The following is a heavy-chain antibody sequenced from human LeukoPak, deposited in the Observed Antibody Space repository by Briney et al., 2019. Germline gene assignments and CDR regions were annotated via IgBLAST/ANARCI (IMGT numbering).Heavy chain of an antibody. Sequence: SETLSLTCTVSGGSIISSGDYWAWIRQPLGKGLEWIGSIYYSGSTHYNPSLKSRVTISVDTSKNEFSLKLTSVTAADTAVYYCARNNTLMMYPRGGEDKGFDYWGQGTLVTVSS. CDR2: IYYSGST. CDR1: GGSIISSGDY. D-gene: IGHD2-8*01. V-gene: IGHV4-39*01. CDR3: ARNNTLMMYPRGGEDKGFDY. J-gene: IGHJ4*02.